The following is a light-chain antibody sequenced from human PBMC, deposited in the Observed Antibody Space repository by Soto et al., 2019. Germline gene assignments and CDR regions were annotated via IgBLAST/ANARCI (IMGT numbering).Light chain of an antibody. Sequence: EIVLTQSPGTLSVSPGERATLSCRASQSVSSSYLAWYQQKPGQAPRLLIYGASSRATCIPDRFSGSGSGTHFSLTISRLEPEDFAVYYCQHYGSSLWTFGQGTQVEIK. CDR3: QHYGSSLWT. J-gene: IGKJ1*01. V-gene: IGKV3-20*01. CDR1: QSVSSSY. CDR2: GAS.